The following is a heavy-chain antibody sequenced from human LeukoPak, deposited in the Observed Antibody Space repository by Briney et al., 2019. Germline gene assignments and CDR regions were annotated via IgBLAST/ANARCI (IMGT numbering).Heavy chain of an antibody. CDR2: ISYDGGNK. V-gene: IGHV3-30*04. CDR3: ARESFNYDFWSGYYVIDY. CDR1: GFTFSSYA. D-gene: IGHD3-3*01. J-gene: IGHJ4*02. Sequence: PGGFLRLSCAASGFTFSSYAMHWVRQAPGKGLEWVAVISYDGGNKYYADSVKGRFTISRDNSKNTMYMQMNSLRAEDTAVYYCARESFNYDFWSGYYVIDYWGQGTLVTVSS.